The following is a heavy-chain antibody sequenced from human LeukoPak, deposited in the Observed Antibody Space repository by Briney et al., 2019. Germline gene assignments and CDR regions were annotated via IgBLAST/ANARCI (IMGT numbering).Heavy chain of an antibody. CDR1: EFTVSSYY. CDR2: IYDGGST. Sequence: GGSLRLSCAASEFTVSSYYMTWVRQAPGKGLEWVSIIYDGGSTYYADSVKGRFSISRDSSKNTLFLQMNSLRAEDTAVYYCARDHNWHISYNYYYGMDVWGQGATVTVSS. D-gene: IGHD2-21*01. J-gene: IGHJ6*02. V-gene: IGHV3-66*01. CDR3: ARDHNWHISYNYYYGMDV.